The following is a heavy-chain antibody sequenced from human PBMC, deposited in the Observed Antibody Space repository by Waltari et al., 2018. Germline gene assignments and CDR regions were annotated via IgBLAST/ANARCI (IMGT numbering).Heavy chain of an antibody. J-gene: IGHJ5*02. Sequence: QVQLVQSGAEVKKPGSSVKVSCKASGGTFSSYAISWVRQAPGQGLEWMGGIIPIFGTANYAQKFQGRVTITADESTSTAYMGLSSLRSEDTAVYYCARDGHSSSWYGGTGWFDPWGQGTLVTVSS. D-gene: IGHD6-13*01. CDR2: IIPIFGTA. V-gene: IGHV1-69*12. CDR3: ARDGHSSSWYGGTGWFDP. CDR1: GGTFSSYA.